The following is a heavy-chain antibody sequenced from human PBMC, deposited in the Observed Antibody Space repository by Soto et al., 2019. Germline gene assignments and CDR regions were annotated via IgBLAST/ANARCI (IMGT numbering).Heavy chain of an antibody. Sequence: GGSLRLSCAASGFKFSNYAMSWVRQAPGKGLEWVSLISATGGGTYYADSVKGRFTISRGNSHNTLYLQVHSLTAEDTAVYYCAKDRRAGGNSAFYFDFWGQGAQVTVSS. CDR3: AKDRRAGGNSAFYFDF. D-gene: IGHD3-16*01. CDR2: ISATGGGT. CDR1: GFKFSNYA. J-gene: IGHJ4*02. V-gene: IGHV3-23*01.